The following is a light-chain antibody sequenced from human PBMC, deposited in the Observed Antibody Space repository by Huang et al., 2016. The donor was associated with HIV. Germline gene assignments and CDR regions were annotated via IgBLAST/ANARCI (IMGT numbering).Light chain of an antibody. CDR3: QQYDNLSLT. CDR1: QDIGNH. CDR2: DAS. J-gene: IGKJ4*01. V-gene: IGKV1-33*01. Sequence: IQMTQSPSSLSASVGDRVTITCQASQDIGNHLNWYQQKPGKAPKLLIYDASNLETGVPSRFSGSGSGTDFTFSISSLQPEDIATYYCQQYDNLSLTFGGGTTVEIK.